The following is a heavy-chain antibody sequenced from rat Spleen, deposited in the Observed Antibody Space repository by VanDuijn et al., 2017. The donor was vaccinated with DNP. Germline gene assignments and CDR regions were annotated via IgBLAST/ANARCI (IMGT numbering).Heavy chain of an antibody. CDR1: GFSITNNFT. CDR3: AIQLGVFDY. CDR2: LNGAGSS. J-gene: IGHJ2*01. D-gene: IGHD5-1*01. V-gene: IGHV3-3*01. Sequence: EVQLQESGPGLVKTSQSLSLICSVTGFSITNNFTWSWIRKFPVNKLEWMGYLNGAGSSDYNPSLRSRISITRDTSKNQFFLQVNSVATEDTATYYCAIQLGVFDYWGQGVMVTVSS.